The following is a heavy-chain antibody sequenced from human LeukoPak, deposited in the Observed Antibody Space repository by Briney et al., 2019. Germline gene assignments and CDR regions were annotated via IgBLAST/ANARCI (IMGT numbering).Heavy chain of an antibody. D-gene: IGHD6-19*01. Sequence: SETLSLTCTVSGGSISSYYWSWIRQPPGRGLVWIGYIYYSGSTNYNPSLKSRVTITVDTSKNQFSLKLSSVTAADTAVYYCARGSPGYSSGWYRFDPWGQGTLVTVSS. CDR3: ARGSPGYSSGWYRFDP. V-gene: IGHV4-59*01. CDR2: IYYSGST. J-gene: IGHJ5*02. CDR1: GGSISSYY.